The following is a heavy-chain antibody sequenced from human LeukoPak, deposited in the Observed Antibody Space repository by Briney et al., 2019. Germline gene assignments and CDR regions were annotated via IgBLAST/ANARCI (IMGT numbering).Heavy chain of an antibody. V-gene: IGHV4-4*07. CDR1: GGSISGYY. Sequence: KASETLSLTCTVSGGSISGYYWSWIRQPAGKGLEWIGRIYTSGSTDYNPSLKSRVTMSADTSKNQFSLKLSSVTAADTAVYYCARVKTVTPFDYWGQGTLVTVSS. J-gene: IGHJ4*02. CDR2: IYTSGST. CDR3: ARVKTVTPFDY. D-gene: IGHD4-17*01.